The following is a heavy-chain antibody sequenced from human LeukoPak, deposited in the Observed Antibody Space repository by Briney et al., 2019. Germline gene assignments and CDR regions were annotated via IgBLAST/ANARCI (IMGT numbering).Heavy chain of an antibody. CDR3: AGGPQYFDSTGYPQDILTS. Sequence: SETLSLTCDVSGGSFSGYSWSWIRQPPGGGLEWIGQVHRSGSVNYNPSLRSRVTMSLDTSKSHFSLTLTSVTAADTAVYYCAGGPQYFDSTGYPQDILTSWGQGTLVTVSS. D-gene: IGHD3-22*01. V-gene: IGHV4-34*01. CDR1: GGSFSGYS. J-gene: IGHJ4*02. CDR2: VHRSGSV.